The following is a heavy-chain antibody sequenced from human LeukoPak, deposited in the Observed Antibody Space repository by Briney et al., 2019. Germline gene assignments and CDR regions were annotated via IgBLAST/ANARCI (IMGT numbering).Heavy chain of an antibody. CDR1: GGSFSGYY. CDR3: ARGNEWVGYFDY. D-gene: IGHD1-26*01. CDR2: INHSGST. Sequence: SETLSLTCAVYGGSFSGYYWSWIRQPPGKGLEWIGEINHSGSTNYNPSLKSRVTISVDTSKNQFSLKLSSVTAADTAVYYCARGNEWVGYFDYWGQGTLVTVSS. J-gene: IGHJ4*02. V-gene: IGHV4-34*01.